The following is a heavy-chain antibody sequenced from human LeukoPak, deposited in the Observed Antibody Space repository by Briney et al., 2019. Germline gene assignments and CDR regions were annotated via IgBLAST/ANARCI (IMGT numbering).Heavy chain of an antibody. D-gene: IGHD6-13*01. Sequence: GGSLRLSCAASGFTFDDYGMSWVRQAPGKGLEWVSGINWNGGSTGYADSVKGRFTISGDNSKNTLYLQMNSLRAEDTAVYYCAKLSSSWYEGWFDPWGQGTLVTVSS. CDR3: AKLSSSWYEGWFDP. J-gene: IGHJ5*02. CDR1: GFTFDDYG. CDR2: INWNGGST. V-gene: IGHV3-20*04.